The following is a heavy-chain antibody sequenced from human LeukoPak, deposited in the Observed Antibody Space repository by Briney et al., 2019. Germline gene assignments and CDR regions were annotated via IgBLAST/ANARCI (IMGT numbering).Heavy chain of an antibody. Sequence: PSQTLSLTCTVSGGSISSYYWSWIRQPPGKGLEWIGYIYYSGSTNYNPSLKSRVTISVDTSKNQFSLKLSSVTAADTAVYYCARETNSADAFDIWGQGTMVTVSS. CDR2: IYYSGST. D-gene: IGHD1-7*01. CDR1: GGSISSYY. J-gene: IGHJ3*02. V-gene: IGHV4-59*01. CDR3: ARETNSADAFDI.